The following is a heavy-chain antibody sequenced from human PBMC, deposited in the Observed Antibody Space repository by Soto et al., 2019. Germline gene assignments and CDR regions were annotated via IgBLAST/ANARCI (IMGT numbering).Heavy chain of an antibody. CDR3: ARGDYAWGSYRPYNWFDP. V-gene: IGHV4-30-2*01. CDR1: GGSISSGVYS. J-gene: IGHJ5*02. CDR2: IYHSGST. Sequence: PSETLSLTCAVSGGSISSGVYSWSWIRQPPGKVLEWIGYIYHSGSTYYNPSLKSRVTISVDRSKNQFSLKLSSVTAADTAVYYCARGDYAWGSYRPYNWFDPWGQGTLVTVSS. D-gene: IGHD3-16*02.